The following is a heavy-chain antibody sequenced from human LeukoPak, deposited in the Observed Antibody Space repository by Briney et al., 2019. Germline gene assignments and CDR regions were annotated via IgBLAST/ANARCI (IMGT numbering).Heavy chain of an antibody. Sequence: TSETLSLTCTVSGGSISGYYWSWIRQPPGKGLEWIGYIHYSGSTSYNPSLKSRITILVDTSKNQFSLRLSSVTAADTAVYYCARVRGNYFPDYWGQGTLVTVSS. J-gene: IGHJ4*02. CDR2: IHYSGST. CDR3: ARVRGNYFPDY. V-gene: IGHV4-59*01. CDR1: GGSISGYY. D-gene: IGHD4-11*01.